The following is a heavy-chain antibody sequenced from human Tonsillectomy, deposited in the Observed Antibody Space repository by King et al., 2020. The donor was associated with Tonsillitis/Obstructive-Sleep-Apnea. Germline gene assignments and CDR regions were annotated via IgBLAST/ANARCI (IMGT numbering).Heavy chain of an antibody. CDR2: ISWDGGST. CDR1: GFTFDDYT. J-gene: IGHJ6*03. V-gene: IGHV3-43*01. CDR3: AKGVRLYYMDV. Sequence: VQLVESGGVVVQPGGSLRLSCAVSGFTFDDYTMHWVRQAPGKGLEWVSLISWDGGSTYYADSVKGRFTISRDNSKNSLYLQMNSLRTEDTALYYCAKGVRLYYMDVWGKGTTVTVSS. D-gene: IGHD3-10*01.